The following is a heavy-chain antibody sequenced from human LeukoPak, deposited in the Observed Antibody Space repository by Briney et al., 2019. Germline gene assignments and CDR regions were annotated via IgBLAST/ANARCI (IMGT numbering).Heavy chain of an antibody. D-gene: IGHD2-2*01. V-gene: IGHV4-34*01. J-gene: IGHJ5*02. CDR1: GGSFSGYY. Sequence: SETLSLTCAVYGGSFSGYYWSWIRQPPGKGLEWIGEINHSGSTNYNPSLKSRVTISVDTSKNQFSLKLSSVTAADTAVYYCARVKEVPAGGFDPWGQGTLVTVSS. CDR3: ARVKEVPAGGFDP. CDR2: INHSGST.